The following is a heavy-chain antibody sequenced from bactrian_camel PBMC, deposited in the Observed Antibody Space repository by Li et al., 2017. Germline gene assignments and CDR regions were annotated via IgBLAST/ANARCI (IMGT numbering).Heavy chain of an antibody. D-gene: IGHD2*01. CDR1: GNAYSRFC. J-gene: IGHJ4*01. V-gene: IGHV3S31*01. Sequence: VQLVESGGGLVQPGGSLRLSCAASGNAYSRFCMAWFRQAPGKEREGVATIYSGGGTFYYDSVKGRFTISRDNAKNALYLQIDSAKTEDTGVYYCASASTNYWDRGPRSPS. CDR2: IYSGGGT.